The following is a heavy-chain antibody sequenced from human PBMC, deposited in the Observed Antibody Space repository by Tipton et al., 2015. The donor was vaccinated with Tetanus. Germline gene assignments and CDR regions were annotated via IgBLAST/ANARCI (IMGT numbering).Heavy chain of an antibody. Sequence: TLSLTCAVSGESFSGHYWSWIRQAPGKGLEWVGEISASGSTNYNPSLESRITMSVDTTKKRISLRLASLMAADTAVYFCARANNEFPKKGPFDCGGQGSLVIVSS. CDR3: ARANNEFPKKGPFDC. J-gene: IGHJ4*02. V-gene: IGHV4-34*01. D-gene: IGHD1-1*01. CDR1: GESFSGHY. CDR2: ISASGST.